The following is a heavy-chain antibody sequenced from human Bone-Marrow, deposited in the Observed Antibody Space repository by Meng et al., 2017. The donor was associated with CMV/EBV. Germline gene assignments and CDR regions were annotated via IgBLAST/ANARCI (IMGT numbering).Heavy chain of an antibody. Sequence: GESLKISCAAAGFSFSSYNMNWVRQAPGKGLEGVSFISTSSSYIYYADSVKGRFTISRDNAKNSLYLQMNSLRAEDTAVYYCARDAVGWDSSSSGRFDDWGHGTLVTVYS. CDR3: ARDAVGWDSSSSGRFDD. CDR2: ISTSSSYI. J-gene: IGHJ4*01. D-gene: IGHD6-6*01. CDR1: GFSFSSYN. V-gene: IGHV3-21*06.